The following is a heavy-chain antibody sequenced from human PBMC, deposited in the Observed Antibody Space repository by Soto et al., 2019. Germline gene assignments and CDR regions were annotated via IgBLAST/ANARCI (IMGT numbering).Heavy chain of an antibody. J-gene: IGHJ6*02. CDR2: ISGSGGST. CDR3: AKGLELWYYYGMDV. V-gene: IGHV3-23*01. Sequence: GGSLRLSCAASGFTFSSYAMSWVRQAPGKGLEWVSAISGSGGSTYYADSVKGRLTISRDNSKNTLYLQMNSLRAEDTAVYYCAKGLELWYYYGMDVWGQGTTVTVSS. CDR1: GFTFSSYA. D-gene: IGHD3-16*01.